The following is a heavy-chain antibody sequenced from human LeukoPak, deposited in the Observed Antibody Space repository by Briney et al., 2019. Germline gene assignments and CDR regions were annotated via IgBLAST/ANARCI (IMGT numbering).Heavy chain of an antibody. CDR3: ARGQGVTVIKVGKNWFDP. CDR1: GYTFTGYY. Sequence: GASVKVSCKASGYTFTGYYIHWVRQAPGQGLEWMGWINPNSGGTHYAQKFQVRVTMTRDTSISTAYMELSRLISDDTAVYYCARGQGVTVIKVGKNWFDPWSQGTQVIVSP. CDR2: INPNSGGT. V-gene: IGHV1-2*02. J-gene: IGHJ5*02. D-gene: IGHD3-22*01.